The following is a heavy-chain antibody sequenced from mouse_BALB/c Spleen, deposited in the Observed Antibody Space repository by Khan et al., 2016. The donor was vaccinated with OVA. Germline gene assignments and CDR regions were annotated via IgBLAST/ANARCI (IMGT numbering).Heavy chain of an antibody. V-gene: IGHV2-6-4*01. CDR1: GFSLSRYS. D-gene: IGHD3-3*01. CDR3: ARNRDGGSYWYFDV. Sequence: VQLQESGPGLVAPSQSLSTTCTVSGFSLSRYSVHWVRQPPGKGLEWLGIIWSGGSTDCNSALKSRLSISKDNSKSQVFLKMSSLQTDDTAMYYCARNRDGGSYWYFDVWGAGTTVTVSS. J-gene: IGHJ1*01. CDR2: IWSGGST.